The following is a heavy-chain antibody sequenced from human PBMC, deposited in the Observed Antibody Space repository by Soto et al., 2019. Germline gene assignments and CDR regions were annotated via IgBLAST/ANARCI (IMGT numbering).Heavy chain of an antibody. CDR3: AIAAGFDY. CDR1: GFTFSSYA. J-gene: IGHJ4*02. D-gene: IGHD6-13*01. Sequence: VQLVESGGGVVQPGRSLRLSCAASGFTFSSYAMHWVRQAPGKGLEWVAVISYDGSNKYYADSVKGRFTISRDNSKNTLYLQMNSLRAEDTAVYYCAIAAGFDYWGQGTLVTVSS. CDR2: ISYDGSNK. V-gene: IGHV3-30-3*01.